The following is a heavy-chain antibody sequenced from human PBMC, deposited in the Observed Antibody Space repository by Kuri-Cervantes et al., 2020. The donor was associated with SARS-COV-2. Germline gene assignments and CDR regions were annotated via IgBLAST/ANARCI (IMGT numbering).Heavy chain of an antibody. Sequence: RGSLRLSCAASGFTFDDYGMRWVRQAPGKGLEWVSGINWNGGSTGYADSVEGRFTISRDNAKNSLYLQMNSLRAEDTALYYCAKSPVRTVTREWYFDYWGPGTLVTVSS. D-gene: IGHD4-17*01. CDR2: INWNGGST. V-gene: IGHV3-20*04. J-gene: IGHJ4*02. CDR3: AKSPVRTVTREWYFDY. CDR1: GFTFDDYG.